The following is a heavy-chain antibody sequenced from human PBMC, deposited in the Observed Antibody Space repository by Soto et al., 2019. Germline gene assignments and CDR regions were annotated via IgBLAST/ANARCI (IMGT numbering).Heavy chain of an antibody. D-gene: IGHD1-1*01. J-gene: IGHJ6*02. CDR1: GYTFTSYD. V-gene: IGHV1-8*01. CDR3: ARGKITTGYYGMDV. Sequence: QVQLVQSGAEVKKPGASVKVSCKASGYTFTSYDINWVRQATGQGLEWMGWMTPNSGNTGYAQKFQGRDTRTRNTSIITAHMELSSLRSEDTAVYYFARGKITTGYYGMDVWGQGTTVTVSS. CDR2: MTPNSGNT.